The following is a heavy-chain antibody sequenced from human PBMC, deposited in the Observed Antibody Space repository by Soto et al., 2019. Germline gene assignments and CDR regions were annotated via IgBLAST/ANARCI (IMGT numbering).Heavy chain of an antibody. CDR1: GFTFSSHW. Sequence: EVQLVESGGGLVQPGGSQRLSCAASGFTFSSHWMHWVRQAPGKGLVWVSRINSDGSSTSYADSVKGRFTISRDNAKNTLYLQMNSLRAEDTAVYYCVRTSLVVAAATREDYWGQGTLVTVSS. CDR2: INSDGSST. J-gene: IGHJ4*02. D-gene: IGHD2-15*01. CDR3: VRTSLVVAAATREDY. V-gene: IGHV3-74*01.